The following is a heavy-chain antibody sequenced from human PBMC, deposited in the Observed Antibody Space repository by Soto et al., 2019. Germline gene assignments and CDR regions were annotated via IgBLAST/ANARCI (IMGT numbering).Heavy chain of an antibody. CDR2: LYNAERT. CDR1: GGSVSNHY. V-gene: IGHV4-4*07. Sequence: QLQLQESGPGLVKPSQTLSLTCTVSGGSVSNHYWSWIRQPAGKGLEWLGRLYNAERTSYNPALKGRVTMSMDTSNNQFSLKLTSVTAADTAVYFCAREPLAHSYFDFWGQGTLVTVS. J-gene: IGHJ4*02. CDR3: AREPLAHSYFDF.